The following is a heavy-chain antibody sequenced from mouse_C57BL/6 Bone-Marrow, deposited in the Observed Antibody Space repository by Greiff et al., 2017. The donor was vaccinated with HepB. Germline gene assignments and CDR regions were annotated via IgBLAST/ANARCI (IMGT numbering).Heavy chain of an antibody. Sequence: EVKLLESGPVLVKPGASVKMSCKASGYTFTDYYMNWVKQSHGKSLEWIGVINPYNGGTSYNQKFKGKATLTVDKSSSTAYMELNSLTSEDSAVYYCARKLHYINPYYAMDSCGQGNSVAVS. CDR2: INPYNGGT. D-gene: IGHD2-5*01. CDR3: ARKLHYINPYYAMDS. J-gene: IGHJ4*01. V-gene: IGHV1-19*01. CDR1: GYTFTDYY.